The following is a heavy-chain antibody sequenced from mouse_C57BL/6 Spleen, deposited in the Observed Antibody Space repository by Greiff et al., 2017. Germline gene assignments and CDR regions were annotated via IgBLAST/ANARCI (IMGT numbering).Heavy chain of an antibody. J-gene: IGHJ4*01. Sequence: EVQGVESGGGLVKPGGSLKLSCAASGFTFSSYAMSWVRQTPEKRLEWVATISDGGSYTYYPDNVKGRFTISRDNAKNNLYLQMSHLKSEDTAMYYCAREGFYYGNYRYYAMDYWGQGTSVTVSS. CDR3: AREGFYYGNYRYYAMDY. V-gene: IGHV5-4*01. D-gene: IGHD2-1*01. CDR2: ISDGGSYT. CDR1: GFTFSSYA.